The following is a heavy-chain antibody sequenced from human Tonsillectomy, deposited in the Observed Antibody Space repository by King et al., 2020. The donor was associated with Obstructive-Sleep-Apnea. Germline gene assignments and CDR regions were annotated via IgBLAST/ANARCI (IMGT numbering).Heavy chain of an antibody. D-gene: IGHD2-15*01. J-gene: IGHJ6*02. CDR3: ARDPDPKIVVVVAPSDGMDV. Sequence: QLQESGPGLVKPSETLSLTCTVSGGSISSSSYYWGWIRQPPGKGLEWIGSIYYSGSTYYNPSLKSRVTISVDTSKNQFSLKLSSVTAADTAVYYCARDPDPKIVVVVAPSDGMDVWGQGTTVTVSS. V-gene: IGHV4-39*07. CDR2: IYYSGST. CDR1: GGSISSSSYY.